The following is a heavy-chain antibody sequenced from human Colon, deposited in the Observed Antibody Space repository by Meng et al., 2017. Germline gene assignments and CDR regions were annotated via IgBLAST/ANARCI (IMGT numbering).Heavy chain of an antibody. J-gene: IGHJ4*02. CDR3: AKYDRPPYCFEY. CDR1: GGSISGNY. V-gene: IGHV4-59*01. D-gene: IGHD2-15*01. CDR2: SYYTGST. Sequence: ESGAGLVEPSETLSLPCTVSGGSISGNYWSWIRQSPGRGLEWIAYSYYTGSTNYNPSFKSRATISVDTSKNQFSLNLASVTAADTAVYYCAKYDRPPYCFEYWGQGTLVTVSS.